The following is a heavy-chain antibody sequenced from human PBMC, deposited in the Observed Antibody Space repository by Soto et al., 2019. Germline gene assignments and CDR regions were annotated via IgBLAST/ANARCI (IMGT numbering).Heavy chain of an antibody. D-gene: IGHD2-8*01. Sequence: GGSLRLSCAASGFTFSSYGMHWVRQAPDKGLEWVAVISYDGSNKYYADSVKGRFTISRDNSKNTLYLQMNSLRAEDTAVYYCAKGPIVLMVYAVPFDYWGQGTLVTVSS. J-gene: IGHJ4*02. CDR3: AKGPIVLMVYAVPFDY. CDR2: ISYDGSNK. V-gene: IGHV3-30*18. CDR1: GFTFSSYG.